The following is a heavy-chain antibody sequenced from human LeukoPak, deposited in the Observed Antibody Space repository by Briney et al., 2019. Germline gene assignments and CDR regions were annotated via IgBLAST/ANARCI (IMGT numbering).Heavy chain of an antibody. V-gene: IGHV3-53*01. J-gene: IGHJ3*02. D-gene: IGHD2-15*01. Sequence: GGSLRLSCAASGFTVSSNYMSWVRQAPGKGLEWVSVIYRGGSSYYADSVKGRFTISRDNSKNTLYLQMNSLRVEDTAVYYCAREIYCSASSCTGGVFDIWGQGTMVTVSS. CDR3: AREIYCSASSCTGGVFDI. CDR2: IYRGGSS. CDR1: GFTVSSNY.